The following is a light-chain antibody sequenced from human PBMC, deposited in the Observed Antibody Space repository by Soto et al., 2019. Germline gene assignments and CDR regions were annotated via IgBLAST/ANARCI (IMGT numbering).Light chain of an antibody. V-gene: IGKV1-5*03. J-gene: IGKJ4*01. CDR1: QSIGIW. Sequence: DIQLSQSPSALPASVGDRVTITCRASQSIGIWLAWHQQIPGRAPKVLISKASDLESGVPARFSGSGSGTEFTLTISSLQPDDFATYYCQQYVSYPLNCGGGTKVDIK. CDR2: KAS. CDR3: QQYVSYPLN.